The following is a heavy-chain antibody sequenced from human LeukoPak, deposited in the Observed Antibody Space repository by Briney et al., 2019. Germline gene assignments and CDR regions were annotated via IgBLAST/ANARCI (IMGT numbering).Heavy chain of an antibody. V-gene: IGHV4-61*02. Sequence: PSQTLSLTCTVSGGSISSGSYYWSWIRQPAGKGLEWIGRIYTSGSTNYNPSLKSRVTISVDTSKNQFSLKLSSVTAADTAVYYCVYYGSGSYVDYWGQGTLVTVSS. J-gene: IGHJ4*02. CDR1: GGSISSGSYY. CDR3: VYYGSGSYVDY. CDR2: IYTSGST. D-gene: IGHD3-10*01.